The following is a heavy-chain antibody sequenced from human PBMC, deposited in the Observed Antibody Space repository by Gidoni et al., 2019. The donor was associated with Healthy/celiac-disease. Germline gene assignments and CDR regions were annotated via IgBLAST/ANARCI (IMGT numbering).Heavy chain of an antibody. CDR3: ARVCGSSSCPGY. CDR2: ISSSSSYI. V-gene: IGHV3-21*01. Sequence: EVQLVESGGGLVKPGGSLRLSCAASGFTFSSYSMNWVRQAPGKGLEWVSSISSSSSYIYYADSVKGRFTISRDNAKNSLYLQMNSLRAEDTAVYYCARVCGSSSCPGYWGQGTLVTVSS. J-gene: IGHJ4*02. CDR1: GFTFSSYS. D-gene: IGHD6-13*01.